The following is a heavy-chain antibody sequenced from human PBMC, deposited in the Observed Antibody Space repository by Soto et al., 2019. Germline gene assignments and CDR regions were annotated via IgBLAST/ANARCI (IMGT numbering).Heavy chain of an antibody. CDR3: ARDLTIFGVVLYGMDV. CDR1: GFTFSSYA. Sequence: PGVSLRLSCAASGFTFSSYAMHWVRQAPGKGLEWVAVISYDGSNKYYADSVKGRFTISRDNSKNTLYLQMNSLRAEDTAVYYCARDLTIFGVVLYGMDVWGQGTTVTVSS. V-gene: IGHV3-30-3*01. D-gene: IGHD3-3*01. J-gene: IGHJ6*02. CDR2: ISYDGSNK.